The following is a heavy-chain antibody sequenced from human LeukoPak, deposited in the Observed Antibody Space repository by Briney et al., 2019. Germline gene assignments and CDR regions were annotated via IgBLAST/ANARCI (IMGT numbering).Heavy chain of an antibody. CDR1: GCTFSSYG. CDR2: ISYDGSNK. V-gene: IGHV3-30*18. CDR3: AKDSGQWLPHDAFDI. D-gene: IGHD6-19*01. J-gene: IGHJ3*02. Sequence: PGRSLRLSCAASGCTFSSYGMHWVRQAPGKGLEWVAVISYDGSNKYYADSVKGRFTISRDNSKNTLYLQMNSLRAEDTAVYYCAKDSGQWLPHDAFDIWGQGTMVTVSS.